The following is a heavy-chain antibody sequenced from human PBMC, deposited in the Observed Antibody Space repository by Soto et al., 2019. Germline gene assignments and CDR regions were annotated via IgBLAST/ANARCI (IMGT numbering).Heavy chain of an antibody. D-gene: IGHD3-22*01. CDR3: ARAQHAYDSSGYYKTGGAFDI. CDR1: GGSISSGGYS. J-gene: IGHJ3*02. CDR2: IYHSGST. Sequence: SETLSLTCAVSGGSISSGGYSWSWIRQPPGKGLEWIGYIYHSGSTYYNPSLKSRVTISVDRSKNQFSLKLSSVTAADTAVYYCARAQHAYDSSGYYKTGGAFDIWGQGTMVTVSS. V-gene: IGHV4-30-2*01.